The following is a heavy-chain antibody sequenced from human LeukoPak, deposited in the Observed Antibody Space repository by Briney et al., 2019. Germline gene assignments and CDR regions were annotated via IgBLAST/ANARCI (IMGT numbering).Heavy chain of an antibody. D-gene: IGHD3-22*01. CDR3: ARDLSYSRDDAFDI. CDR1: GFTFSSYS. V-gene: IGHV3-21*06. J-gene: IGHJ3*02. Sequence: GGSLRLSCAASGFTFSSYSMNWVRQAPGKGLEWVASISGTSIYIYYRDSVKGRFTISRDNANSSLYLQMNSLRAEDTAVYYCARDLSYSRDDAFDIWGQGTMVTVSS. CDR2: ISGTSIYI.